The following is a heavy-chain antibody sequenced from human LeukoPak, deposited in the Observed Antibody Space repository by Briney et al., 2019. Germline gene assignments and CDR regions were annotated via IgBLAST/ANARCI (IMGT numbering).Heavy chain of an antibody. D-gene: IGHD1-26*01. V-gene: IGHV4-59*08. CDR3: ARWEGGSYYDFDY. J-gene: IGHJ4*02. CDR1: GGSISRYY. Sequence: PSETLSLTCTVSGGSISRYYWSWIRQPPGKGLEWIAYIYYSGSTNYNPSLKSRVTISVDTSKNQFSLKLSSVTAADTAVYYCARWEGGSYYDFDYWGQGTLVTVSP. CDR2: IYYSGST.